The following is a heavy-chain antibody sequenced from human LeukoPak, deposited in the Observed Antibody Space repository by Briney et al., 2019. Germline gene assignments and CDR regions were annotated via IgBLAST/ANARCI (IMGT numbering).Heavy chain of an antibody. J-gene: IGHJ3*02. CDR1: GFTFSSYA. CDR2: IKQDGSEK. Sequence: HPGGSLRLSCAASGFTFSSYAMSWVRQAPGKGLEWVADIKQDGSEKYYVDSVKGRFIISRDNAKNSLYLQMNSLRAEDTAVYYCAREDYGDYVGIWGQGTMVTVSS. D-gene: IGHD4-17*01. CDR3: AREDYGDYVGI. V-gene: IGHV3-7*01.